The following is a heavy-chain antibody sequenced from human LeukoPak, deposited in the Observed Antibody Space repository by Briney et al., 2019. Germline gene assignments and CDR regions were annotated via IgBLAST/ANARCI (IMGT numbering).Heavy chain of an antibody. J-gene: IGHJ3*02. CDR1: GYTFTSYG. D-gene: IGHD4-17*01. Sequence: ASVTVSCKASGYTFTSYGISWVRQAPGQGLEWMGWISAYNGNTNYAQKLQGRVTMTTDTSTSTAYMELRSLRSDDTAVYYCARDRAPDYGDYPDAFDIWGQGTMVTVSS. V-gene: IGHV1-18*01. CDR3: ARDRAPDYGDYPDAFDI. CDR2: ISAYNGNT.